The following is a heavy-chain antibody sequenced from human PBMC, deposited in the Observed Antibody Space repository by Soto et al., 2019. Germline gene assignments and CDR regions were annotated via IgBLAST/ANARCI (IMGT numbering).Heavy chain of an antibody. CDR2: IIPILGIA. CDR3: AREYGGNNYYYGMDV. CDR1: GGTFSSYT. Sequence: QVQLVQSGAEVKKPGSSVKVSCKASGGTFSSYTISWVRQAPGQGLEWMGRIIPILGIANYAQKFQGRVTITADKSTSTAYMELSSLRSEDTAVYYCAREYGGNNYYYGMDVWGQGTTVTVSS. J-gene: IGHJ6*02. D-gene: IGHD2-15*01. V-gene: IGHV1-69*08.